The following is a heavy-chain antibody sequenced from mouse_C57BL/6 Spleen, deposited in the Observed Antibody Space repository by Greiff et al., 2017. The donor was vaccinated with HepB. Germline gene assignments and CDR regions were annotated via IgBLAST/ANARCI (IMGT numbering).Heavy chain of an antibody. CDR2: INPSHGGT. CDR3: ARSGRREGYAMDY. J-gene: IGHJ4*01. V-gene: IGHV1-53*01. Sequence: WIGNINPSHGGTNYNEKFKSKATLTVDKSSSTAYMQLSSLTSEDSAVYYCARSGRREGYAMDYWGQGTSVTVSS. D-gene: IGHD1-3*01.